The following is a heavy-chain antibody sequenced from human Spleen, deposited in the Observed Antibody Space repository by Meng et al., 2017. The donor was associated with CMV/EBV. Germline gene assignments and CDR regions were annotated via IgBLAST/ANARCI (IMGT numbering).Heavy chain of an antibody. CDR2: IYNTGTS. V-gene: IGHV4-59*02. J-gene: IGHJ3*02. Sequence: GSMRLSCPVSGASVSSFYWRCIRQPPGQGLEWIGYIYNTGTSNSNPPLNSRVTISLDTSKNQFSLKLRSVTAADTAVYYCATASADFWSGYYTFDIWGQGTMVTVSS. D-gene: IGHD3-3*01. CDR1: GASVSSFY. CDR3: ATASADFWSGYYTFDI.